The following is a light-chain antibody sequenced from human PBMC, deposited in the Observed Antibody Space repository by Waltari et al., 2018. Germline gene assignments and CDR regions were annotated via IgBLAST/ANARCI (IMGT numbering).Light chain of an antibody. CDR2: DVS. V-gene: IGLV2-14*03. Sequence: QSALTQPASVSGSPGQSITISCTGTSSDFGGYNYVSWYQQHPGKAPKFMIYDVSKRPSGVSDRFSGSKSGNTASLTISGLQAEDEADYYCCSYATRDSYVFGTGTKVTVL. CDR3: CSYATRDSYV. CDR1: SSDFGGYNY. J-gene: IGLJ1*01.